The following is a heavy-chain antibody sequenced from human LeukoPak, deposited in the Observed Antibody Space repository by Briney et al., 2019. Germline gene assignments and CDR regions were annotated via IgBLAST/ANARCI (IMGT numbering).Heavy chain of an antibody. V-gene: IGHV3-21*05. J-gene: IGHJ4*02. CDR1: GFTFTDYS. Sequence: GGSLRLSCATSGFTFTDYSMKWVRQAPGRGPEWISYIGLGSGFVSYSDSVKGRFTISRDTARNSVDLHMSSLRAEDTAVYFCARDYKWAFDYWGQGALVTVSS. D-gene: IGHD1-20*01. CDR2: IGLGSGFV. CDR3: ARDYKWAFDY.